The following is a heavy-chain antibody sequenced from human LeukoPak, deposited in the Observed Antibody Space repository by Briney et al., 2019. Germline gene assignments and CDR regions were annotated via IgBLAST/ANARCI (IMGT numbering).Heavy chain of an antibody. CDR3: AVGRRIVVGFNY. D-gene: IGHD3-22*01. CDR2: INHSGST. V-gene: IGHV4-34*01. CDR1: GGSFSGYY. Sequence: SETLSLTCAVYGGSFSGYYWSWIRQPPGKGLEWIGEINHSGSTNYNPSLKSRVTISVDTSKNQFSLKLSSVTAADTAVYYCAVGRRIVVGFNYWAKGTLVTVSS. J-gene: IGHJ4*02.